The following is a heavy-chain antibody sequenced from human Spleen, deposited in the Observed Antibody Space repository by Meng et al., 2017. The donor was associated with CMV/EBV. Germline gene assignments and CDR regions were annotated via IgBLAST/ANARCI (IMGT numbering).Heavy chain of an antibody. CDR3: ARERGAMVDF. J-gene: IGHJ4*02. Sequence: LCCAGSGLTFSDFYMSWVRQAQGKGLEWVSYISSSGYNIYHADSVEGRFTISRDNAKNSLYLQMNSLRPEDTAVYYCARERGAMVDFWGQGTLVTVSS. CDR2: ISSSGYNI. CDR1: GLTFSDFY. V-gene: IGHV3-11*04. D-gene: IGHD3-16*01.